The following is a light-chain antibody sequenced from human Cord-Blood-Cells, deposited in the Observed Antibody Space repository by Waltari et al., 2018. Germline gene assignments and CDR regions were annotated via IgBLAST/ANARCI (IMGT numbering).Light chain of an antibody. CDR3: QTWGTGIVV. V-gene: IGLV4-69*01. J-gene: IGLJ2*01. Sequence: QLVLTQSPSASASLGASVKLTCNPSSGHRSYAIAWHQQQPEKGPRYLMKLNSDGSHSKGDGIPDRFSGSSSGAERYLTISGLQSEDEADYYCQTWGTGIVVFGGGTKLTVL. CDR1: SGHRSYA. CDR2: LNSDGSH.